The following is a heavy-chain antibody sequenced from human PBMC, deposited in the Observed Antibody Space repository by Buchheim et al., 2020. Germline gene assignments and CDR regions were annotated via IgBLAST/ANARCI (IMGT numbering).Heavy chain of an antibody. CDR2: LTISGDFT. J-gene: IGHJ4*02. CDR3: AKEVRPNDF. Sequence: EVHLVQSGGGLVQPGGSLRLSCEASGFTFSSAAMTWVRQAPGRGLEWVSSLTISGDFTYYADSVRGRFSISRDNSKNTLYLQMNSLRAEDTAVEYCAKEVRPNDFWGKGTL. V-gene: IGHV3-23*04. CDR1: GFTFSSAA.